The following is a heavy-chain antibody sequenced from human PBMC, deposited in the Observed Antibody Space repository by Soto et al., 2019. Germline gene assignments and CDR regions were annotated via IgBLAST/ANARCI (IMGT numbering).Heavy chain of an antibody. CDR2: INHSGST. Sequence: SETLSLTCAVYGGSFSGYYWSWIRQPPGKGLEWIGEINHSGSTNYNPSLKSRVTISVDTSKNQFSLKLSSVTAADTAVYYCARVRAYYYDRSGYYHFPDYWGQGTLVTVSS. J-gene: IGHJ4*02. D-gene: IGHD3-22*01. CDR3: ARVRAYYYDRSGYYHFPDY. CDR1: GGSFSGYY. V-gene: IGHV4-34*01.